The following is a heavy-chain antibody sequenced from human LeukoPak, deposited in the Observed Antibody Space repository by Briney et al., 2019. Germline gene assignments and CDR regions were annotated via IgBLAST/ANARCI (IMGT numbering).Heavy chain of an antibody. Sequence: GGSLRLSCAASGFTVSSNYMSWVRQAPGKGLEWVSYISSSGRSIYYADSVKGRFTISRDNAKNSLYLQMISLRAEDTAVYYCAKAYCSSTRCYSFDYYYGMDVWGQGTTVTVSS. V-gene: IGHV3-11*01. CDR1: GFTVSSNY. D-gene: IGHD2-2*01. J-gene: IGHJ6*02. CDR2: ISSSGRSI. CDR3: AKAYCSSTRCYSFDYYYGMDV.